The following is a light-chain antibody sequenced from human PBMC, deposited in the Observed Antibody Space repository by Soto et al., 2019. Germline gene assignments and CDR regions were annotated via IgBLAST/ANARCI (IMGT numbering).Light chain of an antibody. CDR2: GVS. J-gene: IGKJ2*01. Sequence: IVLTQSPGTLSLAPGKGATLSCRASQSLSSDSLAWYRQKLGQAPRLLIYGVSKRATGLPDRFSGGGSGTDFTLTITRLDPQDSAVYYCHQYGTSPPTFGQGTRLEIK. CDR1: QSLSSDS. V-gene: IGKV3-20*01. CDR3: HQYGTSPPT.